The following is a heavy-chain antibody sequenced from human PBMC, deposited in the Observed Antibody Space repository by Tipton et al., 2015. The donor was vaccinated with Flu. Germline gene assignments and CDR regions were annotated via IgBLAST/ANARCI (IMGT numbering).Heavy chain of an antibody. CDR3: ARTEPDCKKGVCYDY. D-gene: IGHD2-8*01. V-gene: IGHV1-18*01. Sequence: QVQLVQSGAEVKKPGASMKVSCKASGYTFANYGISWVRQAPGQGLEWMGWISAYNGDTHYAQKFQGRVTVTTDTPTRTAYMEVRSLRSDDTAVYYWARTEPDCKKGVCYDYWGQGTLVAVSS. CDR1: GYTFANYG. J-gene: IGHJ4*02. CDR2: ISAYNGDT.